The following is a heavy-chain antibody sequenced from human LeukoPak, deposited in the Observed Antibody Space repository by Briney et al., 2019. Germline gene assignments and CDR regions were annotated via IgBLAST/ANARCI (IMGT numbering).Heavy chain of an antibody. CDR1: GFTFSNYA. V-gene: IGHV3-23*01. Sequence: GGSLRLSCAASGFTFSNYAMSWVRQAPGKGVEGVSAISGSGDRTYYAASVKGRFTISRDNSKNTLYLQMNSLRAEDTAVYYCAKNRGNYYYFDYWDQGTLVTVSS. D-gene: IGHD4-11*01. CDR2: ISGSGDRT. CDR3: AKNRGNYYYFDY. J-gene: IGHJ4*02.